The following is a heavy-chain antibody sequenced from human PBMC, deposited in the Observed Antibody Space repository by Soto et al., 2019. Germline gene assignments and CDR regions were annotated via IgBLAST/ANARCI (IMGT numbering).Heavy chain of an antibody. D-gene: IGHD2-8*01. Sequence: QVQLVQSGAEVKKPGSSVKVSCKASGDTFTTNSLNWVRQGPGQGLERMGGIIPVVGTTKYAQKYQDRVTITGDKSTNTAYMELSSLRSDDTAVYYCARGLLYATTYFDYWGQGTPVTVSS. CDR3: ARGLLYATTYFDY. CDR2: IIPVVGTT. J-gene: IGHJ4*02. V-gene: IGHV1-69*06. CDR1: GDTFTTNS.